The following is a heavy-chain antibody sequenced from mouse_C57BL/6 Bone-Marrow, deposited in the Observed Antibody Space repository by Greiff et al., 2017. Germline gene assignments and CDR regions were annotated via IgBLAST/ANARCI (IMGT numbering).Heavy chain of an antibody. D-gene: IGHD3-1*01. V-gene: IGHV14-4*01. J-gene: IGHJ1*03. CDR3: TTFGYCCGLWYFDV. CDR2: IDPENGDT. Sequence: EVQLQESGAELVRPGASVKLSCTASGFNIKDDYMHWVKQRPEQGLEWIGWIDPENGDTEYASKFQGKATITADTSSNTASLQLSSLTSEDTAVYYCTTFGYCCGLWYFDVWGTGTTVTVSA. CDR1: GFNIKDDY.